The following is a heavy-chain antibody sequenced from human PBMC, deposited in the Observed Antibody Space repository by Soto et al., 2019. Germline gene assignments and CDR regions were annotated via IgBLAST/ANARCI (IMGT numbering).Heavy chain of an antibody. CDR1: GGSFSGYY. Sequence: PSETLSLTCAVYGGSFSGYYWNWIRQPPGKGLEWIGELNHSGSTKYNPSLKSRVSISVDTSKNQFSLRLNSVTAADTAVYYCARDKNYYYFGMDVWGQGTTVTVSS. V-gene: IGHV4-34*01. J-gene: IGHJ6*02. CDR2: LNHSGST. CDR3: ARDKNYYYFGMDV.